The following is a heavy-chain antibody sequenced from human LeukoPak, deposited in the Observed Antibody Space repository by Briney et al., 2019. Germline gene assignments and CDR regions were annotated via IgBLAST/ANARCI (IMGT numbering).Heavy chain of an antibody. CDR2: INAGNGNT. CDR1: GYTFTSYA. V-gene: IGHV1-3*01. D-gene: IGHD6-13*01. J-gene: IGHJ4*02. Sequence: ASVKVSCMASGYTFTSYAMHWVRQAPGQRLEWMGWINAGNGNTKYSQKFQGRVTITRDTSASTAYMELSSLRSEDTAVYYCARAPRGIAAAGTLDYWGQGTLVTVSS. CDR3: ARAPRGIAAAGTLDY.